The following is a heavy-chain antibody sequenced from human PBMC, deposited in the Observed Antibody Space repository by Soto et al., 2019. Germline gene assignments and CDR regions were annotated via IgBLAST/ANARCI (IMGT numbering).Heavy chain of an antibody. V-gene: IGHV3-23*01. CDR3: AKCMQAYWNYDAHHI. CDR1: GFTFSSYS. J-gene: IGHJ3*02. CDR2: ITGSAGTT. D-gene: IGHD2-8*01. Sequence: GGSLRLSCTASGFTFSSYSMTWVRQAPGKGLEWVAHITGSAGTTYYADSVKGRFTISRDTSRNTVYLQMNSLRAEDTALYYCAKCMQAYWNYDAHHIWGQGTMVTVSS.